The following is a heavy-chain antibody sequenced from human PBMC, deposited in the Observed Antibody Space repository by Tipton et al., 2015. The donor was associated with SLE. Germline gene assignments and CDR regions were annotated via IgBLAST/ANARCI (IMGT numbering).Heavy chain of an antibody. J-gene: IGHJ5*02. CDR3: ARETSQLLWFGGTGSEYNWFDP. D-gene: IGHD3-10*01. Sequence: TLSLTRTVSGDSISSGSYYWSWIRQPAGKGLEWIGRIHTVGNTNYNPSLKSRVTVSLDTSKNQFSLKLSSVTAADTAVYYCARETSQLLWFGGTGSEYNWFDPWGQGTLVTVSS. CDR1: GDSISSGSYY. CDR2: IHTVGNT. V-gene: IGHV4-61*02.